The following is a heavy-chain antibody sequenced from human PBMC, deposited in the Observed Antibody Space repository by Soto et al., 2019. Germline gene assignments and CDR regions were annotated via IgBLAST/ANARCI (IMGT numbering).Heavy chain of an antibody. J-gene: IGHJ3*02. CDR2: IIPIFGTA. CDR3: ARAISYGDYGTDAFDI. V-gene: IGHV1-69*12. Sequence: QVQLVQSGAELKKPGSSVKVSCKASGGTFSSYAISWVRQAPGQGLEWMGGIIPIFGTANYAQKFQGRVTITADESTSTAYMELSSLRSEDTAVYYCARAISYGDYGTDAFDIWGQGTMVTVSS. D-gene: IGHD4-17*01. CDR1: GGTFSSYA.